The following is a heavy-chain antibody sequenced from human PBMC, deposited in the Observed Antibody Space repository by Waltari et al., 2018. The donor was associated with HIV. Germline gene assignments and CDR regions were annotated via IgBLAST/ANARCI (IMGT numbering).Heavy chain of an antibody. J-gene: IGHJ5*02. CDR2: MNPNSGNT. D-gene: IGHD3-10*01. CDR1: GYTFTSYD. V-gene: IGHV1-8*01. Sequence: QVQLVQSGAEVKKPGASVKVSCKASGYTFTSYDINWVRQATGQGLEWMGWMNPNSGNTGYAQKFQGRVTMTSNTSISTAYMELSSLRSEDTAVYYCARGPYYYGSRSYWFDPWGQGTLVTVSS. CDR3: ARGPYYYGSRSYWFDP.